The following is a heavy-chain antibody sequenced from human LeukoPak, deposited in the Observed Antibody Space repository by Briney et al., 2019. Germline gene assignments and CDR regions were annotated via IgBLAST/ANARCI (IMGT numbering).Heavy chain of an antibody. CDR3: ARDVFDYYDSSGYYYEGGWFDP. CDR1: GFTFSSYG. CDR2: ISSSSSYI. D-gene: IGHD3-22*01. Sequence: GGSLRLSCAASGFTFSSYGMHWVRQAPGKGLEWVSSISSSSSYIYYADSVKGRFTISRDNAKNSLYLQMNSLRAEDTAVYYCARDVFDYYDSSGYYYEGGWFDPWGQGTLVTVSS. J-gene: IGHJ5*02. V-gene: IGHV3-21*01.